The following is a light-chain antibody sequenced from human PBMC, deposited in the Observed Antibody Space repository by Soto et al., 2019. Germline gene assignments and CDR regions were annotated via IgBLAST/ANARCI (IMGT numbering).Light chain of an antibody. CDR2: EVT. J-gene: IGLJ1*01. CDR1: ISYVGFYNF. V-gene: IGLV2-8*01. Sequence: QSALTQPPSASGSPVQSLTIYCTSTISYVGFYNFVSWYQQRPGKAPKLVIYEVTKRPSGVPDRFSGSKSGSTASLTVSGLQADDEADYYCASYAGTRLFVLGSGTKVTV. CDR3: ASYAGTRLFV.